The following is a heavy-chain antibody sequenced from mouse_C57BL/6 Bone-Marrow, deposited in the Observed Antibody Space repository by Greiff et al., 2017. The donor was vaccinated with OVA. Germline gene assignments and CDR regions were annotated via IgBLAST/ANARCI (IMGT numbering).Heavy chain of an antibody. J-gene: IGHJ1*03. D-gene: IGHD2-5*01. Sequence: EVKLVESGGDLVKPGGSLKLSCAASGFTFSSYGMSWVRQTPDKRLEWVATISSGGSYTYYPDSVKGRFTISRDNAKNTLYLQMSSLKSEDTAMYYCARSDSNYGYFDVWGTGTTVTVSS. CDR3: ARSDSNYGYFDV. CDR2: ISSGGSYT. CDR1: GFTFSSYG. V-gene: IGHV5-6*02.